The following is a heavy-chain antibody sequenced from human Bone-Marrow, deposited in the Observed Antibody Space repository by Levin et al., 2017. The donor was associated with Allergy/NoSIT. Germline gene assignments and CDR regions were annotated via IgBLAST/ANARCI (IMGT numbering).Heavy chain of an antibody. J-gene: IGHJ4*02. Sequence: HPGGSLRLSCAASGFTFSSNAMAWVRQAPGKGLECVSSISGSGAISFSADSVRGRFTISRDNSKNTMYLQMNSLRAEDTAVYYCAKESGYSYGYGFDYWGQGTLVTVSS. D-gene: IGHD5-18*01. V-gene: IGHV3-23*01. CDR1: GFTFSSNA. CDR3: AKESGYSYGYGFDY. CDR2: ISGSGAIS.